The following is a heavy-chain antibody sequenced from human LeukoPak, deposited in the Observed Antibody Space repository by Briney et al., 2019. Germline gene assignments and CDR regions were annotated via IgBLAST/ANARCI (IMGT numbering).Heavy chain of an antibody. J-gene: IGHJ5*02. CDR2: IFYTGST. V-gene: IGHV4-39*01. Sequence: SETLSLTCTVSGGSISSSNYYWAWIRQPPGQGLEWIANIFYTGSTYYNPSLKRRVTISVDTSKNQFSLRLSSVTATDTAVYCGARLNKPGWFDPWGQGTLVTVSS. D-gene: IGHD1-14*01. CDR3: ARLNKPGWFDP. CDR1: GGSISSSNYY.